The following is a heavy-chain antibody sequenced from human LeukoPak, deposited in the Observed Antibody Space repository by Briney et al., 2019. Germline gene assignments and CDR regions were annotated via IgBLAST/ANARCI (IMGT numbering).Heavy chain of an antibody. CDR1: GGTFSSYA. V-gene: IGHV1-69*05. Sequence: ASVKVSCKASGGTFSSYAISWVRQAPGQGLEWMGGIIAIFGTANYAQKFQGRVTITTDESTSTAYMELSSLRSEDTAVYYCARDGVVVVPAAWGYYYYMDVWGKGTTVTVSS. J-gene: IGHJ6*03. CDR2: IIAIFGTA. D-gene: IGHD2-2*01. CDR3: ARDGVVVVPAAWGYYYYMDV.